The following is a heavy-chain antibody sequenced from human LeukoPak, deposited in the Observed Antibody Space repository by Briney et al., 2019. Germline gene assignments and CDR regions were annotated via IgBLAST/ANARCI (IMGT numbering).Heavy chain of an antibody. CDR1: GGSISSSNW. D-gene: IGHD3-16*02. CDR2: IYHSGST. CDR3: ARDGRLGELSTNYYYYGMDV. Sequence: PSGTLSLTCAVSGGSISSSNWWSWVRQPPGKGLEWIGEIYHSGSTNYNPSLKSRVTISVDKSKNQFSLKLSSVTAADTAVYYCARDGRLGELSTNYYYYGMDVWGQGTLVTVSS. J-gene: IGHJ6*02. V-gene: IGHV4-4*02.